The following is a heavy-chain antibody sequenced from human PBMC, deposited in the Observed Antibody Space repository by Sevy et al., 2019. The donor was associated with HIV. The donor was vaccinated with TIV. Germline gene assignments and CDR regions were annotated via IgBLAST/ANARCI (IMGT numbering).Heavy chain of an antibody. D-gene: IGHD3-10*01. J-gene: IGHJ3*02. V-gene: IGHV4-59*01. CDR2: IYYSGST. CDR1: GGSISSYY. Sequence: SETLSLTCTVSGGSISSYYWSWIRQPPGKGLEWIGYIYYSGSTNYNPSLKSRVTISVETSKNQFSLKLSSVTAADTAVYYCARSRSSGSYYNYYDAFDIWGQGTMVTVSS. CDR3: ARSRSSGSYYNYYDAFDI.